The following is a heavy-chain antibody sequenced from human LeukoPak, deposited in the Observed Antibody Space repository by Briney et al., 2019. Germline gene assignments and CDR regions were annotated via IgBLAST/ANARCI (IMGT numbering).Heavy chain of an antibody. CDR2: ISYDGSNK. Sequence: PGGSLRLSCAASGFTFSSYGMHWVRQAPGKGLEWVAVISYDGSNKYYADSVKGRFTISRDNSKNTLYLQMNSLRAEDTAVYYCAKGPYKMGAYYGMDVWGQGTTVTVSS. CDR1: GFTFSSYG. V-gene: IGHV3-30*18. CDR3: AKGPYKMGAYYGMDV. D-gene: IGHD1-1*01. J-gene: IGHJ6*02.